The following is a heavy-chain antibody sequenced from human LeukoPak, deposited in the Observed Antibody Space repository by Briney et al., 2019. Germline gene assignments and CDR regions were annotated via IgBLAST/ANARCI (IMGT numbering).Heavy chain of an antibody. CDR3: AREAGDYYYGMDV. Sequence: GASVKVSCKASGYTFTGYYMHWVRQAPGQGLEWMGWINPNSGGTNYAQKFQGRVTMTRDTSISTAYMELSRLRSDDTAVYYCAREAGDYYYGMDVWGQGTPVTVSS. J-gene: IGHJ6*02. V-gene: IGHV1-2*02. D-gene: IGHD6-25*01. CDR2: INPNSGGT. CDR1: GYTFTGYY.